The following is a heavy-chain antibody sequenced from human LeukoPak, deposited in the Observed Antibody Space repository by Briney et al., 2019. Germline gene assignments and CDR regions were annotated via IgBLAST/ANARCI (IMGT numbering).Heavy chain of an antibody. CDR2: ISGRGGSI. J-gene: IGHJ4*02. CDR3: AMGVVGYCSSSTCQFDY. D-gene: IGHD2-2*01. V-gene: IGHV3-23*01. Sequence: GGSLRLSCAASGFTFSSFAMNWVRQAPGKGLEWVSSISGRGGSIHYADSVKGRFTISRDNSKNTLYLQMNSLRAEDTAVYYCAMGVVGYCSSSTCQFDYWGQGTLVTVSS. CDR1: GFTFSSFA.